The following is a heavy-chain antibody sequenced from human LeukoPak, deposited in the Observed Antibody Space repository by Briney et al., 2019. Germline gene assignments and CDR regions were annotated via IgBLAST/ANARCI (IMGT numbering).Heavy chain of an antibody. V-gene: IGHV3-33*06. D-gene: IGHD3-22*01. CDR2: IWYDGTNE. CDR3: AKGAPVTMTITS. CDR1: GFTFSSFG. Sequence: TGGSLRLSCAASGFTFSSFGMHWVRQAPGKGLEWVAVIWYDGTNEYYADSVKGRFTISRDNSTKTLYLQMNGLRAEDTAVYYCAKGAPVTMTITSWGQGTLVTVSS. J-gene: IGHJ5*02.